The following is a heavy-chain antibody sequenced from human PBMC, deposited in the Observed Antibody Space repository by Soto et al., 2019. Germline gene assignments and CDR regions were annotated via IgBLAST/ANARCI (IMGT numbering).Heavy chain of an antibody. J-gene: IGHJ5*02. CDR2: IYSTGSS. Sequence: PSETLSLTCTVSGGSISSGNYYWSWIRQSPGKGLEWIGYIYSTGSSYYNPSLRSRVSMSVDTSKNQFSLNLSSMTAADTAVYFCARDGRQLWLPGRDRFDPWGQGTLVTVSS. D-gene: IGHD5-18*01. CDR1: GGSISSGNYY. V-gene: IGHV4-30-4*01. CDR3: ARDGRQLWLPGRDRFDP.